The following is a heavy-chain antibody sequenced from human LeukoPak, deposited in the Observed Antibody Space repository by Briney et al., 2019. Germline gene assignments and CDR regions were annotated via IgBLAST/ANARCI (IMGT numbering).Heavy chain of an antibody. V-gene: IGHV3-64D*09. Sequence: GGSLRLSCSASGFTFIRYGMYWVRQAPGEGLEYVSAISYNGGSTYYADSVKGRFTISRDNSKNTLYLHMSSLRPEDTAVYYCSGSSTGWSYFDFWGQGTLVTVSS. J-gene: IGHJ4*02. D-gene: IGHD6-19*01. CDR2: ISYNGGST. CDR3: SGSSTGWSYFDF. CDR1: GFTFIRYG.